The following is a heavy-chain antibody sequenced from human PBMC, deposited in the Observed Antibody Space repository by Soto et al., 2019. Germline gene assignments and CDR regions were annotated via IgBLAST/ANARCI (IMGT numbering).Heavy chain of an antibody. D-gene: IGHD3-22*01. CDR2: IYYSGST. CDR3: ARETPGYYDSSGSFDP. J-gene: IGHJ5*02. Sequence: LSETLSLTCTVSGGSISSGGYYWSWIRQHPGKGLEWIGYIYYSGSTYYNPSLKSRVTISVDTSKNQFSLKLSSVTAADTAVYYCARETPGYYDSSGSFDPWGQGTLVTVSS. CDR1: GGSISSGGYY. V-gene: IGHV4-31*03.